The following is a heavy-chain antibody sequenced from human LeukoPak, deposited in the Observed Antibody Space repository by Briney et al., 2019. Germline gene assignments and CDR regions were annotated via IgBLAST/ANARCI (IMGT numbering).Heavy chain of an antibody. CDR2: IDNDGHGI. D-gene: IGHD3-3*01. V-gene: IGHV3-74*01. Sequence: GGSLRLSCVTSGFTFSGYWMHWVRQGPEKGLELVLRIDNDGHGIIYADSVKGRFTTSRDNVKNTLYLQMNSLRVEDTAVYYCAAGGGWAPSFGAVTHIDAWGKGTTVVVS. CDR3: AAGGGWAPSFGAVTHIDA. J-gene: IGHJ6*03. CDR1: GFTFSGYW.